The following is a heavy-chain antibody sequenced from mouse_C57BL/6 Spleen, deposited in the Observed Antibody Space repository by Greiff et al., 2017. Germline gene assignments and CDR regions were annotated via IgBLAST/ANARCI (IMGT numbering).Heavy chain of an antibody. V-gene: IGHV5-4*01. CDR2: ISDGGSYT. Sequence: EVMLVESGGGLVKPGGSLKLYCAASGFTFSSYAMSWVRQTPEKRLEWVATISDGGSYTYYPDNVKGRFTISRDNAKNNLYLQMSHLKSEDTAMYYCAREGTTVYYYAMDYWGQGTSVTVSS. D-gene: IGHD1-1*01. J-gene: IGHJ4*01. CDR1: GFTFSSYA. CDR3: AREGTTVYYYAMDY.